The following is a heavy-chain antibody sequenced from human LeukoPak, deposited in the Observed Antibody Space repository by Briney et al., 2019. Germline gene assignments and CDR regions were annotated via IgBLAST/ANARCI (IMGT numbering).Heavy chain of an antibody. CDR1: GYTLTELY. V-gene: IGHV1-24*01. CDR3: ARYFRPEDDSSSWYDYFQH. Sequence: ASVKVSCKVSGYTLTELYMHWVRQAPGKGLEWMGGFDSEDGETIYAQKFQGRVTMTEDTSTDTAYMELSSLRSEDTAVYYCARYFRPEDDSSSWYDYFQHWGQGTLVTVSS. J-gene: IGHJ1*01. D-gene: IGHD6-13*01. CDR2: FDSEDGET.